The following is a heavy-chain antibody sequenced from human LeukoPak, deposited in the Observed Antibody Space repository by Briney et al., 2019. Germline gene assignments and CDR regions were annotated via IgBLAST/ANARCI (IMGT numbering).Heavy chain of an antibody. CDR3: ARISKVYCSSTSTLCYNWFDP. CDR2: IYHSGST. J-gene: IGHJ5*02. D-gene: IGHD2-2*01. Sequence: PSETLSLTCAVSGYSISSGYYWGWIRQPPGKGLEWIGSIYHSGSTYYNPSLKSRVTISVDTSKNQFSLKLSSVTAADTAVYYCARISKVYCSSTSTLCYNWFDPWGQGTLVTVSS. V-gene: IGHV4-38-2*01. CDR1: GYSISSGYY.